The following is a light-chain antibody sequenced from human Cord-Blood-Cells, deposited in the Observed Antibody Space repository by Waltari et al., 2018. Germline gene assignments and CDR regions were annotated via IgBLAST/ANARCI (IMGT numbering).Light chain of an antibody. CDR1: SSDVGGYNY. J-gene: IGLJ3*02. CDR2: EVS. Sequence: QSALTQPRSVSGSPGQSVTISCTGTSSDVGGYNYVSCYQQHPGKAPKLMIYEVSERPSGVPDRFSGSKSGNTAYLTISGLQAEDEADYYCCSYAGSYTGVFGGGTKLTVL. V-gene: IGLV2-11*01. CDR3: CSYAGSYTGV.